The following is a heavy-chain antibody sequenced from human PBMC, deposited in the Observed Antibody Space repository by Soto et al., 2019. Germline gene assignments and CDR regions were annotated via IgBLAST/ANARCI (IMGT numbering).Heavy chain of an antibody. J-gene: IGHJ6*02. CDR2: IFYGGST. CDR3: ARTVSAGRSQYYYYGMQV. V-gene: IGHV4-39*01. D-gene: IGHD6-13*01. CDR1: GGSIISSSDY. Sequence: SETLSLTCSVSGGSIISSSDYWGWIRQPPGKGLEWIGSIFYGGSTYYNPSLKGRVTISVDTSKNKFSLKLTSVTAADTAVYYCARTVSAGRSQYYYYGMQVWGQGTTVTVSS.